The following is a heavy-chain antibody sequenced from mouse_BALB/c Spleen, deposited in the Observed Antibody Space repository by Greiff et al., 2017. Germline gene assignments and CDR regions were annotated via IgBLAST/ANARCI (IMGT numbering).Heavy chain of an antibody. J-gene: IGHJ4*01. Sequence: QVQLQQPGAELVRPGASVKLSCKASGYTFTSYWINWVKQRPGQGLEWIGNIYPSDSYTNYNQKFKDKATLTVDKSSSTAYMQLSSPTSEDSAVYYCTRASLLRPYAMDYWGQGTSVTVSS. CDR1: GYTFTSYW. V-gene: IGHV1-69*02. CDR3: TRASLLRPYAMDY. D-gene: IGHD1-2*01. CDR2: IYPSDSYT.